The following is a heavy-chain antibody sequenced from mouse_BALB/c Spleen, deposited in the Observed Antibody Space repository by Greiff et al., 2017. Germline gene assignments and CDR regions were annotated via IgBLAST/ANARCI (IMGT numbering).Heavy chain of an antibody. Sequence: EVKVVESGGGLVKPGGSLKLSCAASGFTFSSYAMSWVRQTPEKRLEWVASISSGGSTYYPDSVKGRFTISRDNARNILYLQMSSLRSEDTAMYYCARGRGYYAMDYWGQGTSVTVSS. CDR1: GFTFSSYA. CDR3: ARGRGYYAMDY. CDR2: ISSGGST. V-gene: IGHV5-6-5*01. J-gene: IGHJ4*01.